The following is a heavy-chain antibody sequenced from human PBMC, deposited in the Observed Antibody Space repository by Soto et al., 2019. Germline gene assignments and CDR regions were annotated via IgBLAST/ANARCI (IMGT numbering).Heavy chain of an antibody. V-gene: IGHV1-18*04. J-gene: IGHJ4*02. CDR1: GYTFTSYG. CDR2: ISAYNGST. D-gene: IGHD3-10*01. Sequence: ASVKVSCKASGYTFTSYGISWVRQAPGQGLEWMGWISAYNGSTNYAQKLRGRVTMTTDTSTSTAYMELRSLRSDDTAVYYCARDWVPYYYGSGSPYYFDYWGQGTLVTVPQ. CDR3: ARDWVPYYYGSGSPYYFDY.